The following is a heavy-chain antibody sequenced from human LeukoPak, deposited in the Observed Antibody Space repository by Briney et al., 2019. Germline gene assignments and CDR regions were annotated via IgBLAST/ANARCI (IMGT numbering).Heavy chain of an antibody. CDR2: INPSGGST. D-gene: IGHD6-13*01. V-gene: IGHV1-46*01. Sequence: ASVKVSFKASGYTFTIYYMHWVRQAPGQGLEWMGIINPSGGSTSYAQKFQGRVTITADKSTSTAYMELSSLRSEDTAVYYCARDLLLGEAAGTFDSVWGQGTLVTVSS. CDR1: GYTFTIYY. CDR3: ARDLLLGEAAGTFDSV. J-gene: IGHJ4*02.